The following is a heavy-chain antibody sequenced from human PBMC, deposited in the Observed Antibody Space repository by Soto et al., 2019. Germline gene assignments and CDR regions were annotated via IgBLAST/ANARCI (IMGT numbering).Heavy chain of an antibody. J-gene: IGHJ6*02. CDR2: IYYSGST. CDR1: GGSISSSSYY. V-gene: IGHV4-39*01. D-gene: IGHD1-20*01. Sequence: QLQLQESGPGLVKPSETLSLTCTVSGGSISSSSYYWGWIRQPPGKGLEWIGSIYYSGSTYYNPSLKSRVTIXXDXSXXHFSLKLSSVSAADTAVYCCAALYNWNHGYYGMDVWGQGTTVTVSS. CDR3: AALYNWNHGYYGMDV.